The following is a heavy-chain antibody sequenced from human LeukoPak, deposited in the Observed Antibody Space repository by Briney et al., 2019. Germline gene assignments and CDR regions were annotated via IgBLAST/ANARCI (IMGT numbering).Heavy chain of an antibody. J-gene: IGHJ4*02. CDR2: ISGSGGST. CDR1: GLTVSKNY. V-gene: IGHV3-23*01. CDR3: AKDKNSWFGELPHFDY. D-gene: IGHD3-10*01. Sequence: PGGSLRLSCAASGLTVSKNYMSWVRQAPGKGLEWVSAISGSGGSTYYADSVKGRFTISRDNSKNTLYLQMNSLRAEDTAVYYCAKDKNSWFGELPHFDYWGQGTLVTVSS.